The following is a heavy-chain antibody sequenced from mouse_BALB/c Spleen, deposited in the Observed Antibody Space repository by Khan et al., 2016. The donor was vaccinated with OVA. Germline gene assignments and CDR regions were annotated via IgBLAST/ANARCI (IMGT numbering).Heavy chain of an antibody. Sequence: VQPGGSLKLSCAASGFDFSRYWMSWVRQAPGKGLEWIGEINPDSSTINYTPSLQDKFIISRDNAKNTLYLQMSKVRSGDTALYYCARLYRYDGSAWFAYWGQGTLVTVSA. CDR3: ARLYRYDGSAWFAY. CDR1: GFDFSRYW. V-gene: IGHV4-1*02. CDR2: INPDSSTI. J-gene: IGHJ3*01. D-gene: IGHD2-14*01.